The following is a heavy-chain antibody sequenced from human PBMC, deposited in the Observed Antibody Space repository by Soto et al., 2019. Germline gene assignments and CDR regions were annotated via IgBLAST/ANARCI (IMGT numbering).Heavy chain of an antibody. D-gene: IGHD5-12*01. Sequence: QVQLQQSGPGLVKPSQTLSLTCAISGDSVSSNSAAWNWIRQSPSRGLEWLGRTYYRSKWYNDYAVSVKSRITINPDTSKNQFSLQLNSVTPEDTAVYYCARGERWLQPRVYYGMDVWGQGTTVTVSS. J-gene: IGHJ6*02. V-gene: IGHV6-1*01. CDR2: TYYRSKWYN. CDR3: ARGERWLQPRVYYGMDV. CDR1: GDSVSSNSAA.